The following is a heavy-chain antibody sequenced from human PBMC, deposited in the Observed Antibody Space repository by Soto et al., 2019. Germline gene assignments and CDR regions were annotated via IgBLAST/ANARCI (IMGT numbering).Heavy chain of an antibody. V-gene: IGHV4-34*01. CDR2: INHSGST. CDR3: ARAGGLLWFGELPFEY. CDR1: GGSFSGYY. D-gene: IGHD3-10*01. J-gene: IGHJ4*02. Sequence: QVQLQQWGAGLLKPSETLSLTCAVYGGSFSGYYWSWIRQPPWKGLEWIGEINHSGSTNYNPSLKSRVTISVDTSKNQFSLKLCSVTAADTAVYYCARAGGLLWFGELPFEYWGQGTLVTVSS.